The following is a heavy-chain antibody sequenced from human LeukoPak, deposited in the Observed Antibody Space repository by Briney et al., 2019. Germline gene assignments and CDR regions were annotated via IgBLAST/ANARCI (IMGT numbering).Heavy chain of an antibody. CDR2: IYYSGSA. J-gene: IGHJ5*02. Sequence: SETLSLNCAVSGDSITAYYLTWIRQAAGRGLEWIGDIYYSGSANYNPSLKSRVTISVDTSKNQFSLKLSSVTAADTAVYYCARETLGGYCSGGSCYYNWFDPWGQGPLVTVSS. V-gene: IGHV4-59*01. CDR3: ARETLGGYCSGGSCYYNWFDP. CDR1: GDSITAYY. D-gene: IGHD2-15*01.